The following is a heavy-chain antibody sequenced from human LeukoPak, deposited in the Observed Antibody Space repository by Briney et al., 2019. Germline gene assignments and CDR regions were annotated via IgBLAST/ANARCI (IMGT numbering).Heavy chain of an antibody. CDR3: SCGGGNSQYYYGMGV. CDR2: IYHSGST. D-gene: IGHD4-23*01. Sequence: SETLSLTCAVSGGSISSSNWWSWVRQPPGKGLEWIGEIYHSGSTNYNPSLKSRVTISVDKSKNQFSLKLSSVTAADTAVYYCSCGGGNSQYYYGMGVWGQGTTVTVSS. J-gene: IGHJ6*02. V-gene: IGHV4-4*02. CDR1: GGSISSSNW.